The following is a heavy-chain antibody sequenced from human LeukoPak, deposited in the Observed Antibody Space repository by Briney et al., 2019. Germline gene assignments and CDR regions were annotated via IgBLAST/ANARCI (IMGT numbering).Heavy chain of an antibody. J-gene: IGHJ3*02. CDR2: IGSDDTP. V-gene: IGHV3-23*01. CDR1: GFTLSSSA. CDR3: AKDQVISGSEASDI. Sequence: GGSLRLSCAASGFTLSSSAISWVRQAPGKGLNWVSAIGSDDTPYYADSVKGRFSISRDNSKSTAYLQMNSLRVEDTAVYYCAKDQVISGSEASDIWGQGTMVTVSS. D-gene: IGHD2-21*01.